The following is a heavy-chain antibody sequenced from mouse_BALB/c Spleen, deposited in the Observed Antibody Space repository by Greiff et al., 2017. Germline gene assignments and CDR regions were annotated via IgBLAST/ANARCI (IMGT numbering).Heavy chain of an antibody. CDR3: ASNWDVGFAY. CDR1: GYSITSDYA. Sequence: EVKLQESGPGLVKPSQSLSLTCTVTGYSITSDYAWNWIRQFPGNKLEWMGYISYSGSTSYNPSLKSRISITRDTSKNQFFLQLNSVTTEDTATYYCASNWDVGFAYWGQGTLVTVSA. D-gene: IGHD4-1*01. V-gene: IGHV3-2*02. CDR2: ISYSGST. J-gene: IGHJ3*01.